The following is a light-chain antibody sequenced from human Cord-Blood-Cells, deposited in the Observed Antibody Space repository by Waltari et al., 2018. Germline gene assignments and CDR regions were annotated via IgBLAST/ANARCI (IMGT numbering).Light chain of an antibody. CDR1: SSDVGGYKY. V-gene: IGLV2-14*03. CDR2: DVS. CDR3: SSYTSSSTWV. Sequence: QSALTQPASVSGSPGQSITISCTGTSSDVGGYKYVSWYQQHPGKAPKLMIYDVSNRPSGVSNRFSGSKSCNTASLTISGLQAEDEADYYCSSYTSSSTWVFGGGTKLTVL. J-gene: IGLJ3*02.